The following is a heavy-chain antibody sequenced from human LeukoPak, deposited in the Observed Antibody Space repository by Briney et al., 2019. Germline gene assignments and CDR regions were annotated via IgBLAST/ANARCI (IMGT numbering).Heavy chain of an antibody. J-gene: IGHJ5*02. CDR3: ARDDSSSFYHWFDP. D-gene: IGHD6-6*01. CDR1: GGSISSYY. Sequence: SSETLSLTCTVSGGSISSYYWSWIRQPPGKGLEWIGYIYYSGSTNYNPSLKSRVTISVDTSKNQFSLKLSSVTAADTAVYYCARDDSSSFYHWFDPWGQGTLVTVSS. V-gene: IGHV4-59*01. CDR2: IYYSGST.